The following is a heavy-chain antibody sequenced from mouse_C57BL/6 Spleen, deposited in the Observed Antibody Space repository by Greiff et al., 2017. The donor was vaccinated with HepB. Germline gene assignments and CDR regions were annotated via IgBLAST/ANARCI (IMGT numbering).Heavy chain of an antibody. CDR2: ISSGSSTI. CDR3: ATLRRAMDY. V-gene: IGHV5-17*01. J-gene: IGHJ4*01. Sequence: DVMLVESGGGLVKPGGSLKLSCAASGFTFSDYGMHWVRQAPEKGLEWVAYISSGSSTIYYADTVKGRFTISRDNAKNTLFLQMTSLRSEDTAMYYCATLRRAMDYWGQGTSVTVSS. CDR1: GFTFSDYG. D-gene: IGHD2-4*01.